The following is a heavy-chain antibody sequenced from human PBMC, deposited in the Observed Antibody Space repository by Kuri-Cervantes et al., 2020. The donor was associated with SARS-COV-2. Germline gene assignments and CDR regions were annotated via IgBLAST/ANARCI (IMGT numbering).Heavy chain of an antibody. CDR1: GFTFSSYA. Sequence: GESLKISCAASGFTFSSYAMHWVRQAPGKGLEWVAVISYDGSNKYYADSVKGRFTISRDNSKNTLYLQMNSLRAEDTAVYYCARDFFTMGRRGVDIWSQGTMVTVSS. V-gene: IGHV3-30-3*01. CDR2: ISYDGSNK. D-gene: IGHD3-10*01. J-gene: IGHJ3*02. CDR3: ARDFFTMGRRGVDI.